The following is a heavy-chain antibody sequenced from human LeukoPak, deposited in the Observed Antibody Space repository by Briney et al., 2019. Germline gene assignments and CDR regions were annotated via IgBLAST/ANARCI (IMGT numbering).Heavy chain of an antibody. J-gene: IGHJ4*02. V-gene: IGHV4-39*07. D-gene: IGHD6-13*01. CDR2: IYHSGST. Sequence: SETLSLTCTVSGGSISSSSYYWGWIRQPPGKGLEWIGEIYHSGSTNYNPSLKSRVTISVDKSKNQFSLKLSSVTAADTAVYYCARDPAWGAGVSRDLKKAGHVTFWDYWGQGTLVTVSS. CDR3: ARDPAWGAGVSRDLKKAGHVTFWDY. CDR1: GGSISSSSYY.